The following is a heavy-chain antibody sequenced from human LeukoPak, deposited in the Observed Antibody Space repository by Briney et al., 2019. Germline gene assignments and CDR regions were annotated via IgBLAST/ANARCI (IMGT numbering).Heavy chain of an antibody. V-gene: IGHV3-21*01. CDR3: ARDYGDLPFDY. CDR1: GFTFSSYS. Sequence: GGSLRLSCAASGFTFSSYSMNWVRQAPGKGLEGVSSISSSSSYIYYADSVKGRFTISRDNAKNSLYLQMNSLRAEDTAVYYCARDYGDLPFDYWGQGTLVTVSS. D-gene: IGHD4-17*01. CDR2: ISSSSSYI. J-gene: IGHJ4*02.